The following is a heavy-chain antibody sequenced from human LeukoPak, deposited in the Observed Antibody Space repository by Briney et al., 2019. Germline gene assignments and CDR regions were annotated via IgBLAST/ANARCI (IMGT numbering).Heavy chain of an antibody. V-gene: IGHV4-31*03. CDR2: IYYSGST. D-gene: IGHD5-18*01. CDR1: GGSISSGGYY. J-gene: IGHJ4*02. Sequence: PSETLSLTCTVSGGSISSGGYYWSWLRQHPGKGLEWIGYIYYSGSTYYNPSLKSRVTISVDTSKNQFSLKLSSVTAADTAVYYCARVEYSYGPVLYYFDYWGQGTLVTVSS. CDR3: ARVEYSYGPVLYYFDY.